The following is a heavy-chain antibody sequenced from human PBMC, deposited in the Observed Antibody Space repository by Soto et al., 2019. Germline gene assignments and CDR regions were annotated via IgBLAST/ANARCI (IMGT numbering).Heavy chain of an antibody. CDR3: ATDRRYGSGIPSLHHGMDV. V-gene: IGHV3-23*01. D-gene: IGHD3-10*01. J-gene: IGHJ6*02. CDR1: GFTLSSYA. CDR2: ISGSGAST. Sequence: GGSLRSSCAASGFTLSSYAMSWVRQAPGKVLELVLGISGSGASTYYADSVKGRLTISRDTSNNTLYLQMNSLRAEDTAVYYFATDRRYGSGIPSLHHGMDVWGPVTTVTVSS.